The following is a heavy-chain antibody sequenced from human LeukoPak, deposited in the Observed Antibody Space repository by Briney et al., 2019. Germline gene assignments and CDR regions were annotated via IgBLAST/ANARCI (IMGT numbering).Heavy chain of an antibody. J-gene: IGHJ3*02. CDR1: GFTFSSYA. V-gene: IGHV3-23*01. CDR3: AKFDFFDSNGHLVGDAFDI. CDR2: ISGSGGGT. D-gene: IGHD3-22*01. Sequence: PGGSLRLSCAASGFTFSSYAMSWVRQAPGKGLEWVSSISGSGGGTYYADSVKGRFTISRDNSKNTLYLQMNSLRAEDTAVYYCAKFDFFDSNGHLVGDAFDIWGQGTMVTVSS.